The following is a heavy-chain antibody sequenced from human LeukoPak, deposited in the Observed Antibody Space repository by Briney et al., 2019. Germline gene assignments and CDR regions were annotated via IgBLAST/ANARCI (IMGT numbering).Heavy chain of an antibody. J-gene: IGHJ4*02. Sequence: PGGSLRLSCAASGFTFSSYSMNWVRQAPGKGLEWLAYISSSGRTTYYADSVRGRFTISRDNAKNSLYLQMNSLRAEDTAVYYCAKIASSSSQPYWGQGTLVSVSS. D-gene: IGHD6-13*01. CDR1: GFTFSSYS. CDR2: ISSSGRTT. V-gene: IGHV3-48*04. CDR3: AKIASSSSQPY.